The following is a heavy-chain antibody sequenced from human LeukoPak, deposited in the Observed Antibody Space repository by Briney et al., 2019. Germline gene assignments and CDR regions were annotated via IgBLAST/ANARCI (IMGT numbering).Heavy chain of an antibody. CDR2: ISSSSTYI. J-gene: IGHJ6*02. D-gene: IGHD4-17*01. V-gene: IGHV3-21*01. CDR1: GFTFSSYS. Sequence: GGSLRLSCAASGFTFSSYSMNWVRQAPGKGLEWVSSISSSSTYIYYADSVKGRFTISRDNAKNSLYLQMNSLRAEDTAVYYCTRGSGDFYYYLYGMDVWGQGTTVTVSS. CDR3: TRGSGDFYYYLYGMDV.